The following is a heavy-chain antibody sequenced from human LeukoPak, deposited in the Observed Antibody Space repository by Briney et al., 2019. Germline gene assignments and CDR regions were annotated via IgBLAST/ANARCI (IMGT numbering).Heavy chain of an antibody. CDR2: IQFEGSNK. Sequence: PGGSLRLSCAASGFPFSSYGMQWVRQAPGKGLEWVAFIQFEGSNKNYADSVKGRFTISRDNSKKILYLQMNSLRAEDTAIYYCAKGRTVTTHPYYFDYWGQGTLVTVSS. CDR1: GFPFSSYG. V-gene: IGHV3-30*02. J-gene: IGHJ4*02. D-gene: IGHD4-17*01. CDR3: AKGRTVTTHPYYFDY.